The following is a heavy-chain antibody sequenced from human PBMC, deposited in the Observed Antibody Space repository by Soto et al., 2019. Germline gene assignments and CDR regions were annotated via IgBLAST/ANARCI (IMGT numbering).Heavy chain of an antibody. V-gene: IGHV1-8*01. CDR2: MNPNSGNT. Sequence: ASVKVSCKASGYTFTSYDINWVRQATGQGLECMGWMNPNSGNTGYAQKFQGRVTMTRNTSISTAYMELSSLRSEDTAVYYCARGEFRWRITGRAGLDYWGQGTLVTVSS. J-gene: IGHJ4*02. D-gene: IGHD1-20*01. CDR3: ARGEFRWRITGRAGLDY. CDR1: GYTFTSYD.